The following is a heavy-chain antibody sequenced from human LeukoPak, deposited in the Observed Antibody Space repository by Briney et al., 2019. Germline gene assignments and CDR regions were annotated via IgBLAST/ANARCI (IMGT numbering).Heavy chain of an antibody. CDR2: ISCSSIYI. CDR3: ASKVGATTDFYYYGMDV. V-gene: IGHV3-21*01. D-gene: IGHD1-26*01. CDR1: GFTFSNYT. J-gene: IGHJ6*02. Sequence: GGSLRLSCAASGFTFSNYTVTWVRQAPGKGLEWVSSISCSSIYIYYADSVKGRFNISRDNAKNSLYLQIDSLRAEDTAVYYCASKVGATTDFYYYGMDVWGQGTTVGVSS.